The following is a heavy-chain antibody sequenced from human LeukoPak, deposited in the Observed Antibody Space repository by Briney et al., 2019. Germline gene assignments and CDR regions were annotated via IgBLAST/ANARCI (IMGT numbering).Heavy chain of an antibody. CDR1: GSIFTSYW. V-gene: IGHV5-51*01. CDR2: IYPGDSDT. CDR3: ARPLVPSGYSSSWYFDN. J-gene: IGHJ4*02. D-gene: IGHD6-13*01. Sequence: GESLKISCKGSGSIFTSYWIVWVRPMPGKGLEWMGTIYPGDSDTRYSTSFQGQVTISADKSISTAYLQWSSLKASDTAMYYCARPLVPSGYSSSWYFDNWGQGTLVTVSS.